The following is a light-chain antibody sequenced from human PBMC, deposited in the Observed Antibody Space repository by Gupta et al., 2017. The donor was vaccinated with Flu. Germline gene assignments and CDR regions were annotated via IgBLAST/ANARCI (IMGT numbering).Light chain of an antibody. CDR3: QQVNSYPWT. J-gene: IGKJ1*01. V-gene: IGKV1-9*01. CDR1: QGISTY. Sequence: PSFLSASVGDRVTITCRASQGISTYLAWYQQKPGEAPKLLIYVTSRVQSGVPSRFSGSGSGTEFTLTISSLQAEDFATYYCQQVNSYPWTFGQGTKVEIK. CDR2: VTS.